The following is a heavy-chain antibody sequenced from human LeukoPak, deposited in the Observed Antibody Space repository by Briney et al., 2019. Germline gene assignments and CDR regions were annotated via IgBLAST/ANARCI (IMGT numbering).Heavy chain of an antibody. CDR1: GGTFSSYA. Sequence: GASVKVSCKASGGTFSSYAISWVRQAPGQGLEWMGGIIPIFGTANYAQKFQGRVTITADESTRTAYMELSSLRSEDTAVYYCARESPSQNYYYYYGMDVWGQGTTVTVSS. V-gene: IGHV1-69*13. CDR3: ARESPSQNYYYYYGMDV. J-gene: IGHJ6*02. CDR2: IIPIFGTA.